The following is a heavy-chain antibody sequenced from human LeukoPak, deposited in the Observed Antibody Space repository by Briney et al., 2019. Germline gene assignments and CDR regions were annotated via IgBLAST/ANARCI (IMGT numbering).Heavy chain of an antibody. D-gene: IGHD2-2*01. V-gene: IGHV1-58*01. CDR3: AAGSWATSYFDY. CDR1: GFTFTSSA. J-gene: IGHJ4*02. Sequence: SVKVSCKASGFTFTSSAVQWVRQARGPRLEWIGWIVVGSGNTNYAQKFQERVTITRDMSTSTAYMELSSLRSEDTAVYYCAAGSWATSYFDYWGQGALVTVSS. CDR2: IVVGSGNT.